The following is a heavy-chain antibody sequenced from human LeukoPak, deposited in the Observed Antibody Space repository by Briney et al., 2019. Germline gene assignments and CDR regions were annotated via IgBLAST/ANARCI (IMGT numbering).Heavy chain of an antibody. V-gene: IGHV4-59*08. CDR2: LFHSGTP. CDR3: ARRRGWKQQLVYFDI. Sequence: PSETLSLTCTVSGGSISSYYWSWIRQPPGKGLEWIGYLFHSGTPRYNPSLESRVTISADTSKNQFFLTLDSTTAADTALYYCARRRGWKQQLVYFDIWGQGTLAIVSS. J-gene: IGHJ4*02. D-gene: IGHD6-13*01. CDR1: GGSISSYY.